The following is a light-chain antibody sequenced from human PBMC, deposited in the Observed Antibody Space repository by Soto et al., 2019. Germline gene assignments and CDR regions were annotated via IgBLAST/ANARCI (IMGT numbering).Light chain of an antibody. V-gene: IGKV1-39*01. CDR1: QSININ. CDR3: QQSYSTSAIT. Sequence: DIQMTQSPSSLSASVGDRVTITCRASQSININLNWYQQKPGKGPNLLIYAASSLQSGVPSRFSGSGSGTDFTLTISSLQPEDFATYYCQQSYSTSAITFGQGTRLEIK. CDR2: AAS. J-gene: IGKJ5*01.